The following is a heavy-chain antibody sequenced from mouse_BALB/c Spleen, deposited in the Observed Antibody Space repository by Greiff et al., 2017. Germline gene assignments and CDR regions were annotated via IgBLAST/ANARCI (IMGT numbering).Heavy chain of an antibody. J-gene: IGHJ3*01. CDR1: GYTFTSYW. V-gene: IGHV1-5*01. CDR3: TRDDGYYGFAY. CDR2: IYPGNSDT. D-gene: IGHD2-3*01. Sequence: VQLQQSGTVLARPGASVKMSCKASGYTFTSYWMHWVKQRPGQGLEWIGAIYPGNSDTSYNQKFKGKAKLTAVTSTSTAYMELSSLTKEDSAVYYCTRDDGYYGFAYWGQGTLVTVSA.